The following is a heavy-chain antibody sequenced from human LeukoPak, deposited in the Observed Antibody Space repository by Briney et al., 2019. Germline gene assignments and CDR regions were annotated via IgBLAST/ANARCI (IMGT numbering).Heavy chain of an antibody. V-gene: IGHV3-30*03. D-gene: IGHD6-19*01. CDR1: GFTFSSYG. J-gene: IGHJ6*02. CDR3: ARDIEVTSSGWGRGYYYYGMDV. Sequence: PGGSLRLSCAASGFTFSSYGMHWVRQAPGKGLEWVAVISYDGSNKYYADSVKGRFTISRDNSKKTLYLQMNSLRAEDTAVYYCARDIEVTSSGWGRGYYYYGMDVWGQGTTVTVSS. CDR2: ISYDGSNK.